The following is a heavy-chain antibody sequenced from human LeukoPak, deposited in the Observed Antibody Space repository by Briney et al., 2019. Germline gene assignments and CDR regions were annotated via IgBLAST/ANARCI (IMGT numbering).Heavy chain of an antibody. Sequence: PGRSLRLSCAASGFTFSSYIMGWVRQTPEKGLEWVSTISSDGGGTYYADSVKGRFTISRDNSKNTLYLQMNSLRAEDTAVYYCAKAATMVRGVIIKRPNTCFDYWGQGTLVTVSS. CDR1: GFTFSSYI. V-gene: IGHV3-23*01. CDR3: AKAATMVRGVIIKRPNTCFDY. CDR2: ISSDGGGT. D-gene: IGHD3-10*01. J-gene: IGHJ4*02.